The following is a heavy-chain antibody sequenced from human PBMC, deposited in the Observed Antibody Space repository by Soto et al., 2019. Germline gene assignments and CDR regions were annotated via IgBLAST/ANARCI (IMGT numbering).Heavy chain of an antibody. CDR1: GDSVSSNSAA. Sequence: SQTLSLTCAISGDSVSSNSAAWNWIRQSPSRGLEWLGRTYYRSKWYNDYAVTVKIRITINPDTSKNQFSLQLNSVPPEDTAVYYCATDRRGSSRQDPYYSMDLCREGTTVSVSS. J-gene: IGHJ6*02. D-gene: IGHD6-6*01. CDR3: ATDRRGSSRQDPYYSMDL. CDR2: TYYRSKWYN. V-gene: IGHV6-1*01.